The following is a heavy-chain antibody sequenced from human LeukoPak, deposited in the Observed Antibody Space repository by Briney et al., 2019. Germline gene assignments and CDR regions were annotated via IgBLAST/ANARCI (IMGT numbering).Heavy chain of an antibody. CDR1: GFTFSSYA. Sequence: PGGSLRLSCAASGFTFSSYAMTWVRQAPGKGLEWVSTIIGSGGSTYYADSVKGRFTISRHNSKNTLYLQMNSLRAEDTAVYYCASHDYFVSGSYMYWGQGTLVTVSS. D-gene: IGHD3-10*01. V-gene: IGHV3-23*01. CDR3: ASHDYFVSGSYMY. CDR2: IIGSGGST. J-gene: IGHJ4*02.